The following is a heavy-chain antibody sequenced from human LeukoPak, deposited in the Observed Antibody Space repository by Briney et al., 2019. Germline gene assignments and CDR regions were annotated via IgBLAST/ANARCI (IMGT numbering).Heavy chain of an antibody. CDR1: GGSISTYY. V-gene: IGHV4-59*01. CDR3: ATRGGDYESSEYWFFGL. J-gene: IGHJ2*01. CDR2: IYDSGST. D-gene: IGHD3-22*01. Sequence: PSETLSLTRTVSGGSISTYYWSWIRQPPGKGLEYIGYIYDSGSTNYNPSLTSLVTMSVYTSKQQFSLKLSSVTAADTGVYYCATRGGDYESSEYWFFGLWGRGTLVTVSS.